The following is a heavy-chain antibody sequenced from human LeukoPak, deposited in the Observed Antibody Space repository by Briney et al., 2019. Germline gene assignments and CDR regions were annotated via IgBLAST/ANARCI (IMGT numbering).Heavy chain of an antibody. V-gene: IGHV4-39*07. J-gene: IGHJ5*02. CDR2: IYYSGST. CDR1: GGSISSSSYY. CDR3: ARDPLEYYDSSGSWYH. Sequence: SETLSLTCTVSGGSISSSSYYWGWIRQPPGKGLEWIGSIYYSGSTYYNPSLKSRVTISVDTSKNQFSLKLSSVTAADTAVYYCARDPLEYYDSSGSWYHWGQGTLATVSS. D-gene: IGHD3-22*01.